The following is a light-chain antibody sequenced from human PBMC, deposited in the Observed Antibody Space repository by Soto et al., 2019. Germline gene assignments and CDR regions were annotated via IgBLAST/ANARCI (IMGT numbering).Light chain of an antibody. J-gene: IGLJ2*01. CDR2: EAT. CDR1: SGAVGGYNY. V-gene: IGLV2-8*01. Sequence: QSALAQPPSASGSPGQSVTVSCTGISGAVGGYNYVSWYQQHPGKAPRLMIYEATKRPAGVPIRFSGSWCGNTASLTVSGLEREDEADYFCTSFAGRNNLLFGGGTKLTVL. CDR3: TSFAGRNNLL.